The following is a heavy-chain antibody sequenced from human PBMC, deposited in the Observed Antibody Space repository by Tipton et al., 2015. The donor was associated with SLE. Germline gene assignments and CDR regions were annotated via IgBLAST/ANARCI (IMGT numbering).Heavy chain of an antibody. D-gene: IGHD6-13*01. Sequence: SLRLSCAASGFTFNTYWMSWVRQAPGKGLEWVANIRQNGRDTYYEGSVRGRFTVSRDNAKNSLYLQMNSLRAEDTAVYYCARGFYSSSWYRYWGQGTLVTVSS. CDR2: IRQNGRDT. CDR3: ARGFYSSSWYRY. CDR1: GFTFNTYW. J-gene: IGHJ4*02. V-gene: IGHV3-7*01.